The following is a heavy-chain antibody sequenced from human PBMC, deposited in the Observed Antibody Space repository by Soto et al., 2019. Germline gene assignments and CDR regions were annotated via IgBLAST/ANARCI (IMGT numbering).Heavy chain of an antibody. V-gene: IGHV3-48*03. D-gene: IGHD3-3*01. Sequence: PGGSLRLSCVGSGFIFSSFEMNWVRQAPGKGLEWVSYISNGGSTIYYADSVKGRFTISRDNAKNSLYLQMSSLRAEDTALYYCAREGVSVDAFDIWGQGTKVTVSS. CDR2: ISNGGSTI. CDR1: GFIFSSFE. J-gene: IGHJ3*02. CDR3: AREGVSVDAFDI.